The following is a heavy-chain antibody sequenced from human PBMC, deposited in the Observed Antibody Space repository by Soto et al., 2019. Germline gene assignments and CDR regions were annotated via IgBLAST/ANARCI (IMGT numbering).Heavy chain of an antibody. Sequence: EVQVVESGGGLVQPGGSLTLSCVVSGSTIEDYAMHWVRQVPGKGLEWVSGIFSVGGGTGHAGSVKGRFTISRDRARSSLSLQMSSLGIEDTAVYYCGKDLSRGGLESWGQGARVTVSS. V-gene: IGHV3-9*01. D-gene: IGHD3-16*01. CDR3: GKDLSRGGLES. CDR2: IFSVGGGT. J-gene: IGHJ4*02. CDR1: GSTIEDYA.